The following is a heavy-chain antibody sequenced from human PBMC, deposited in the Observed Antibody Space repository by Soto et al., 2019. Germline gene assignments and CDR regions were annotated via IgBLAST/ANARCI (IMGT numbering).Heavy chain of an antibody. J-gene: IGHJ4*02. V-gene: IGHV4-59*08. Sequence: QVQLQESGPGLVKSSETLSLTCTVSGGSISSYYWSWIRQPPGKGLEWIGYIYYSGSTSYNPSLKSRVIISVDTSKNQFSLKLRSVTAADTAVYYCARRWGNGVDYWGQGTLVTVSS. D-gene: IGHD3-16*01. CDR3: ARRWGNGVDY. CDR2: IYYSGST. CDR1: GGSISSYY.